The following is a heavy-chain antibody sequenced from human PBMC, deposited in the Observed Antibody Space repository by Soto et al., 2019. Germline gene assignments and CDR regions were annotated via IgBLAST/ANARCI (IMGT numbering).Heavy chain of an antibody. CDR1: GFTFSSYA. D-gene: IGHD3-10*01. CDR3: AKGPYPSITMVRGAPVDY. Sequence: PGGSLRLSCAASGFTFSSYAMSWVRQAPGKGLEWVSSITYTGVSTYYADSVKGRFTISRDNSKNTLYLQMNSLRAEDTAVYYCAKGPYPSITMVRGAPVDYWGQGTLVTVSS. J-gene: IGHJ4*02. CDR2: ITYTGVST. V-gene: IGHV3-23*01.